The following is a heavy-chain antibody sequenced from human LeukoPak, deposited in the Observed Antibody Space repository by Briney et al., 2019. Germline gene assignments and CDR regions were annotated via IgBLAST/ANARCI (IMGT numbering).Heavy chain of an antibody. CDR3: ARPKPYNWNGGHAFDI. CDR1: GYSISSGYY. V-gene: IGHV4-38-2*02. CDR2: VYHSGST. J-gene: IGHJ3*02. Sequence: SETLSLTCTVSGYSISSGYYWGWVRQPPGKGLEWIGSVYHSGSTYYNPSLKSRVTISVDTSKNQFSLKLSSVTAADTAVYYCARPKPYNWNGGHAFDIWGQGTMVTVSS. D-gene: IGHD1-20*01.